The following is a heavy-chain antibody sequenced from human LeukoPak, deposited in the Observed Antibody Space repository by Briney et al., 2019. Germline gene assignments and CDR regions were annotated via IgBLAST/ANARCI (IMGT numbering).Heavy chain of an antibody. CDR2: INSDGSST. Sequence: GGSLRLSCAASGFTFSSYWMHWVRQAPGKGLVWVSRINSDGSSTSYADSVKGRFTISRDNAKNTLYLQMNSLRAEDTAVYYCARDHCGGDCTSDDAFDIWGQGTMVTVSS. D-gene: IGHD2-21*02. V-gene: IGHV3-74*01. CDR3: ARDHCGGDCTSDDAFDI. CDR1: GFTFSSYW. J-gene: IGHJ3*02.